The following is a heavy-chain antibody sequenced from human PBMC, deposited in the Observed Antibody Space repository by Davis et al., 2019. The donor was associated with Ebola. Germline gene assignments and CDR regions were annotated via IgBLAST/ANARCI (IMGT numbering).Heavy chain of an antibody. Sequence: PGGSLRLSCEASTFTFNDYYMSWIRQAPGKGLEWISYISISSTTRLYTDSVKGRFSISRDNAKKSLYLQMNSLRAEDTAVYYCAKFPYYYDSSGYYYPDYWGQGTLVTVS. CDR1: TFTFNDYY. CDR3: AKFPYYYDSSGYYYPDY. V-gene: IGHV3-11*04. J-gene: IGHJ4*02. D-gene: IGHD3-22*01. CDR2: ISISSTTR.